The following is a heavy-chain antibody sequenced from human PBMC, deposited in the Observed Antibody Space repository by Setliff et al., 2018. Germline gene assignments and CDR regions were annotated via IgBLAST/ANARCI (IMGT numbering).Heavy chain of an antibody. J-gene: IGHJ6*03. Sequence: PSETLSLTCTVSGGSIRNYYWSWIRQPPGKGLEWIGYIYYSGNTNYNPSLKSRVTISVDTSKNQFSLKLSSVTAADTAVYYCARQPYSTTYYYYYYYMDVWGKGTTVTVSS. CDR2: IYYSGNT. CDR3: ARQPYSTTYYYYYYYMDV. CDR1: GGSIRNYY. D-gene: IGHD6-13*01. V-gene: IGHV4-59*01.